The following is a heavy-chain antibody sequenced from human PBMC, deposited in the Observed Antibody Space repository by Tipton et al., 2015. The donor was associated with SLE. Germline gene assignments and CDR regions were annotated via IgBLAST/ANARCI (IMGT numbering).Heavy chain of an antibody. Sequence: TLSLTCAVYRGSFSGYYWSWIRRPPGKGLEWIGETTHSGKTNYNPSLKSRVTISADTSKNQFSLKLTSVTVADTAVYYCARGVAGYYFYYYLDVWGSGTAVTVSS. CDR3: ARGVAGYYFYYYLDV. CDR2: TTHSGKT. J-gene: IGHJ6*03. V-gene: IGHV4-34*01. D-gene: IGHD6-19*01. CDR1: RGSFSGYY.